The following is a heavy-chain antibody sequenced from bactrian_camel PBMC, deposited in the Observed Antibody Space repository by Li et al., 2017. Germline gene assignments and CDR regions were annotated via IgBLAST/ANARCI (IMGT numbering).Heavy chain of an antibody. CDR2: ISGSGIT. Sequence: HVQLVESGGGSVDAGGSLRLSCAASGYSSIVNCMGWYRQAPGKERELVSSISGSGITSYAVSVKGRFTISWDNAKNTLYLQLNSLKTEDTAMYYCVKYYGWGTPNPVSQGTQVTVS. J-gene: IGHJ4*01. CDR1: GYSSIVNC. V-gene: IGHV3S53*01. D-gene: IGHD5*01.